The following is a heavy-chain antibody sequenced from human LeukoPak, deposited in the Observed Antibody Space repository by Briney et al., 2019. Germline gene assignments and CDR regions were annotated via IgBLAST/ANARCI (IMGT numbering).Heavy chain of an antibody. Sequence: GGSLRLSCTVSGFTVSSNSMSWVRQAPGKGLEWVSFIYSDNTHYSDSVKGRFTISRDNSKNTLYLQMNSLRAEDTGVYYCAKDLSSGSRRAYWGQGTLVTVSS. J-gene: IGHJ4*02. CDR2: IYSDNT. CDR1: GFTVSSNS. CDR3: AKDLSSGSRRAY. D-gene: IGHD6-19*01. V-gene: IGHV3-66*03.